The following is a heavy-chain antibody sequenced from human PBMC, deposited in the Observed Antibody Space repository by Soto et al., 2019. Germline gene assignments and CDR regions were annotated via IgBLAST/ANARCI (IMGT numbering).Heavy chain of an antibody. CDR2: MNPNSGNT. CDR3: AREGPAYSHPQYGMDV. Sequence: QVQLVQSGAEVKKPGASVKVSCKASGYTFTSYDINWVRQATGQGLEWKGWMNPNSGNTGYAQKFQGRVTMTRNTSISTAYMELSSLRSEDTAVYYCAREGPAYSHPQYGMDVWGQGTTVTVSS. V-gene: IGHV1-8*01. J-gene: IGHJ6*02. CDR1: GYTFTSYD. D-gene: IGHD6-13*01.